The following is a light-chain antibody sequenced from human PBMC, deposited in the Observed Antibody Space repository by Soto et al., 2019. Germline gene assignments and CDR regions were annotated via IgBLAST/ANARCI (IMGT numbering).Light chain of an antibody. J-gene: IGKJ1*01. CDR3: QQYGSSGT. CDR1: QSVSSY. CDR2: AAS. Sequence: EIVLTQSPATLSLSPGERATLSCRASQSVSSYLAWYQQKPGQAPRLLIYAASYRATGIPDKFSGSGSGTDFSLTISRLEPEDFAVYYCQQYGSSGTFGQGTKVDVK. V-gene: IGKV3-20*01.